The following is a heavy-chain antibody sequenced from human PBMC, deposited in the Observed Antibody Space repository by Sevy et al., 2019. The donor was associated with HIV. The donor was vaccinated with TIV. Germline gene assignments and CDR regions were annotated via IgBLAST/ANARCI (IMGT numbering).Heavy chain of an antibody. J-gene: IGHJ3*02. V-gene: IGHV3-30*18. CDR1: GFTFSSYG. CDR3: AKDLGPLGQLVLGAFDI. D-gene: IGHD6-13*01. CDR2: ISYDGSNK. Sequence: GGSLRLSCAASGFTFSSYGMHWVRQAPGKGLEWVAVISYDGSNKYYADSVKGRFTISTDNSKNTLYLQTNSLRAEDTAVYYCAKDLGPLGQLVLGAFDIWGQGTMVTVSS.